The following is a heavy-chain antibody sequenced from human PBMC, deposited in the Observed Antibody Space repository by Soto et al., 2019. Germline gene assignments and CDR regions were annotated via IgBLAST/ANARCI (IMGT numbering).Heavy chain of an antibody. CDR1: GFTFSSFA. V-gene: IGHV3-23*01. J-gene: IGHJ4*02. CDR2: ILGSGNT. CDR3: VKDRHPDGIWTFDS. D-gene: IGHD1-1*01. Sequence: GGSLRLCCATSGFTFSSFAMAWFRQAPGRGLEWVSEILGSGNTYYADSMKGRITISRDNSKNTVYLQMNSLRVDDTALYYCVKDRHPDGIWTFDSWAQRTLVTGSS.